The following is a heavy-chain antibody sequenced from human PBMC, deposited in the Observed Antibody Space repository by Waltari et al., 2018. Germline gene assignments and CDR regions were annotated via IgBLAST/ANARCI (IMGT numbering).Heavy chain of an antibody. Sequence: QLQLQESGPGLVKPSETLSLTCTVSGGSISSSTYYWGWIRQPPGKGLEWIGSVYYSGSTYYNPSLKSRVTISVDTSKNQFSLKLTSVTAADTAVYYCARHLASRSIAVAGTGPSSSDAFDIWGQGTMVTVSS. J-gene: IGHJ3*02. D-gene: IGHD6-19*01. CDR1: GGSISSSTYY. CDR3: ARHLASRSIAVAGTGPSSSDAFDI. CDR2: VYYSGST. V-gene: IGHV4-39*07.